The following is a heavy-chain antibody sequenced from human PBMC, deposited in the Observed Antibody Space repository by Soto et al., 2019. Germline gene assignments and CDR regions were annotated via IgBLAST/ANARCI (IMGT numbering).Heavy chain of an antibody. Sequence: QVQLQESGPGLVKPSETLSLSCNVSGGSISGHYWSWVRQTPGKGLEWFGYIYYSGSTNYNPSIRRLVTICDDTSKNHFSLRLTYVTAADTAVYYCARGPYYDLIWNYYYMDVWGKGTTVTVSS. J-gene: IGHJ6*03. CDR1: GGSISGHY. CDR3: ARGPYYDLIWNYYYMDV. V-gene: IGHV4-59*08. D-gene: IGHD3-16*01. CDR2: IYYSGST.